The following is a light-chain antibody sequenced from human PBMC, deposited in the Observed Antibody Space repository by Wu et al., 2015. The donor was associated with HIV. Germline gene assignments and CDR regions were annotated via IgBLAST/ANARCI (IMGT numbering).Light chain of an antibody. CDR1: QSVSSY. J-gene: IGKJ4*01. Sequence: EIVLTQSPATLSLSPGGGATLSCRASQSVSSYLAWYQQKPGQAPRLLIYDASNRATGIPARFSGSGSGTDFTLTINRLEPEDFAVYYCQQYGSSPATFGGGTKVEIK. V-gene: IGKV3-20*01. CDR2: DAS. CDR3: QQYGSSPAT.